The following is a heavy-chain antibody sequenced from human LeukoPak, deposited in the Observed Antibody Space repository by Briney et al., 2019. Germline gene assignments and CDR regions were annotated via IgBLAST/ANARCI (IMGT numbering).Heavy chain of an antibody. V-gene: IGHV4-59*01. Sequence: SETLSLTCTVSGGSISSYYWSWIRQPPGKGLEWIGYIYYSGSTNYNPSLKSRVTISVDTSKNQFSLKLSSVTAADTAVYYCARVVDTAMGPPIYYYYYMDVWGKGTTVTVSS. CDR1: GGSISSYY. D-gene: IGHD5-18*01. CDR2: IYYSGST. CDR3: ARVVDTAMGPPIYYYYYMDV. J-gene: IGHJ6*03.